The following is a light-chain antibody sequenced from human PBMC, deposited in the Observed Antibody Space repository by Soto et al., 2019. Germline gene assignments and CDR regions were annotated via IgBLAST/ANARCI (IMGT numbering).Light chain of an antibody. Sequence: EIVMTQSPATLSVAPGERATLSCRASQSISNTLAWYQQKPGQAPRLLIFGASTRATGIPARFSGSGSGTDFTLTISSLQSEDSAVYYCQQHNGWPLTFGGGTKVEIK. CDR2: GAS. V-gene: IGKV3-15*01. J-gene: IGKJ4*01. CDR1: QSISNT. CDR3: QQHNGWPLT.